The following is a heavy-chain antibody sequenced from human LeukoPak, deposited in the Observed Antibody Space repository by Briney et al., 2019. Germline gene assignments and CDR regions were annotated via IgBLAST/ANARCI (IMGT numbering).Heavy chain of an antibody. Sequence: SETLSLTCAVYGGSFSGYYWSWIRQPPGKGLEWIGEINHSGSTNYNPSLKSRVTISVDTSKNQFSLKLSSVTAADTAVYYCARGLGFRWNNWFDPWGQGTLVTVSS. CDR2: INHSGST. V-gene: IGHV4-34*01. CDR3: ARGLGFRWNNWFDP. J-gene: IGHJ5*02. CDR1: GGSFSGYY. D-gene: IGHD1-1*01.